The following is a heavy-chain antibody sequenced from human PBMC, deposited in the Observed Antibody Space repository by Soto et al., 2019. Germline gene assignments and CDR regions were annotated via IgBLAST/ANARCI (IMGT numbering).Heavy chain of an antibody. CDR1: GFTFSTYA. CDR3: AREKFGAAAGSRLGYFQH. D-gene: IGHD6-13*01. Sequence: GGSLRLSCAASGFTFSTYAMHWVRQAPGKGLEWVAVISYDGSNKYYADSVKGRFTISRDNSKNTLYLQMNSLRAEDSAVYYCAREKFGAAAGSRLGYFQHWGQGT. CDR2: ISYDGSNK. V-gene: IGHV3-30-3*01. J-gene: IGHJ1*01.